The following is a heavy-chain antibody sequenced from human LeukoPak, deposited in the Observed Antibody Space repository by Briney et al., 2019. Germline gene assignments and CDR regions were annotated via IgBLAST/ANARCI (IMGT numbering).Heavy chain of an antibody. V-gene: IGHV3-20*04. D-gene: IGHD3-16*01. CDR1: GFSFDDYG. CDR3: AGGPYDYVWGSYTPFQY. Sequence: GGSLRLSCAASGFSFDDYGMSWVRQAPGKGLEWLSGINWKIGATGYSDSVKGRFTISKDNTKNSLYLQMNSLRAEDTAVYYCAGGPYDYVWGSYTPFQYWGQGTLVTVSS. CDR2: INWKIGAT. J-gene: IGHJ4*02.